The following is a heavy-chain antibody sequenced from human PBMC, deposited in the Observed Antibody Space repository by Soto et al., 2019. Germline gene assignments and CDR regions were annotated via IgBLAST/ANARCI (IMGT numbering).Heavy chain of an antibody. CDR1: GFTFSNYA. V-gene: IGHV3-23*01. CDR2: ISGSGGTT. J-gene: IGHJ4*02. D-gene: IGHD6-25*01. Sequence: EVQLLESGGGLVQPGRSLRLSCAASGFTFSNYAMSWVRQDPGQGLDWVSAISGSGGTTYYADSVKGRFTISRDNSKNPLSLEMDRLGAGGAAVYYWAKFFGGTGANSGCPWSFHYWGQGTLVTVSS. CDR3: AKFFGGTGANSGCPWSFHY.